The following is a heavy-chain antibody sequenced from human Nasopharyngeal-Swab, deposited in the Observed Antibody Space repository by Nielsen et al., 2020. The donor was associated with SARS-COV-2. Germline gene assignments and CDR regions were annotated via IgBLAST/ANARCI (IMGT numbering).Heavy chain of an antibody. CDR2: IGGGGSPI. D-gene: IGHD2-8*02. CDR1: GFTFSNYE. J-gene: IGHJ5*02. V-gene: IGHV3-48*03. Sequence: GESLKISCAASGFTFSNYEMNWDRQPPGKGLEWVSYIGGGGSPIYYADSVKGRFTISRDNAEKSLYLQMSSLRAEDTAVYYCVRASRAWSWGQGTLLTVSS. CDR3: VRASRAWS.